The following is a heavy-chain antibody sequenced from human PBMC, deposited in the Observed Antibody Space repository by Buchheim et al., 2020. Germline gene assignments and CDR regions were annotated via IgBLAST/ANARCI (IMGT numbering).Heavy chain of an antibody. CDR3: ARKFDFWSGYYYYYYMDV. J-gene: IGHJ6*03. Sequence: QVQLQQWGAGLLKPSETLSLTCAVYGGSFSGYYWSWIRQPPGKGLEWIGEINHSGSTNYNPSLKSRVTISVATSKNQFSLKLSSVTAADTAVYYCARKFDFWSGYYYYYYMDVWGKGTT. CDR1: GGSFSGYY. D-gene: IGHD3-3*01. V-gene: IGHV4-34*01. CDR2: INHSGST.